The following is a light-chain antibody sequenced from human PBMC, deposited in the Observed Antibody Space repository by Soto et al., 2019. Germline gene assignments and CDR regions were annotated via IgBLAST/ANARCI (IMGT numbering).Light chain of an antibody. CDR2: EVT. V-gene: IGLV2-14*01. CDR3: SSYTSSTTLV. J-gene: IGLJ1*01. Sequence: QSALTQPASVYGSLGQSITISCTGTSSDIGAYNYVSWYQQYPGKTPKLVIYEVTDRPSGVSSRFSGSKSGSTASLTISGLQTEDEADYYCSSYTSSTTLVFGTGTKVTVL. CDR1: SSDIGAYNY.